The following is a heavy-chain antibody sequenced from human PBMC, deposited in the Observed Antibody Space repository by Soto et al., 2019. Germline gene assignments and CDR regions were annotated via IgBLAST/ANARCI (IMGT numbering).Heavy chain of an antibody. J-gene: IGHJ5*02. CDR2: IYYSGST. CDR1: GGSISSYY. D-gene: IGHD6-13*01. V-gene: IGHV4-59*01. Sequence: PSETLSLTCTVSGGSISSYYWSWIRQPPGKGLEWIGYIYYSGSTSYNPSLKSRVTISVDTSKSQVSLKLTSVTAADTAVYYCAREYSSSRYLYYFDPWGQGTLVTVSS. CDR3: AREYSSSRYLYYFDP.